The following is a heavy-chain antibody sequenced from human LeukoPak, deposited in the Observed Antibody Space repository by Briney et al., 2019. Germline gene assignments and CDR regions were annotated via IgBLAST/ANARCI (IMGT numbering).Heavy chain of an antibody. D-gene: IGHD3-3*01. V-gene: IGHV5-51*01. Sequence: GESLKISCKGSGYTFTNYWIGWVRQMPGTGLEWMGIIYPGDSDTRYSPSFQGQVTISADKSISTAYLQWSSLKASDTAMYYCARHPSYYDFWGHMDVWGQGTTVTVSS. CDR3: ARHPSYYDFWGHMDV. CDR1: GYTFTNYW. J-gene: IGHJ6*02. CDR2: IYPGDSDT.